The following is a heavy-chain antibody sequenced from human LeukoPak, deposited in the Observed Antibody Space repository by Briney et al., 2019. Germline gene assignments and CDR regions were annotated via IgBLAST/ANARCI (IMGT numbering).Heavy chain of an antibody. J-gene: IGHJ4*02. CDR3: ASAGLTTPIPYFDY. D-gene: IGHD1-14*01. Sequence: GGSLRLSCAASGFTVSNNYMSWVRQAPGKGLEWVSVIYSGGSTNYADSVKGRFTISRDNSKNTLYLQMNNLRAEDTAAYYCASAGLTTPIPYFDYWGQGTLVTVSS. CDR1: GFTVSNNY. CDR2: IYSGGST. V-gene: IGHV3-53*01.